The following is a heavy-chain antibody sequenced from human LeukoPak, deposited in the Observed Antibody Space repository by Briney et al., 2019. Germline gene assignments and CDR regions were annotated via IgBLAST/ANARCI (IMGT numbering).Heavy chain of an antibody. V-gene: IGHV3-23*01. D-gene: IGHD3-10*01. J-gene: IGHJ4*02. Sequence: GGSLRLSCAASGFTFSSYALSWLRQAPGKGLEWVSAVDGSGGYTYYADSVKGRFTISRDNSKNTLYLQMNSLKAEDTAIYYCAKESGPRGVQSAALYWGQGTLVTVSS. CDR3: AKESGPRGVQSAALY. CDR2: VDGSGGYT. CDR1: GFTFSSYA.